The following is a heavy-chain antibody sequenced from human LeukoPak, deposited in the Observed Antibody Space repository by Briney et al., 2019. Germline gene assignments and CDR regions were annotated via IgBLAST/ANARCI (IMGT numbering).Heavy chain of an antibody. Sequence: SETLSLTSAVSGGSISSSNWGSWVRQPPGKGLEWIGEIYHSGSTNYNPSLKSRVTISVDKSKNQFSLKLSSVTAADTAVYYCARLETSSGSLSYFDYWGQGTLVTVSS. V-gene: IGHV4-4*02. CDR1: GGSISSSNW. CDR3: ARLETSSGSLSYFDY. J-gene: IGHJ4*02. CDR2: IYHSGST. D-gene: IGHD6-19*01.